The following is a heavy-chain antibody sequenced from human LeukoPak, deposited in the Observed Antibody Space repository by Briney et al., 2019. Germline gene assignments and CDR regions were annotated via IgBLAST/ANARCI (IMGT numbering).Heavy chain of an antibody. CDR1: GGSVGSNY. V-gene: IGHV4-59*02. CDR3: ARGSGWYPH. CDR2: ISYSGDT. Sequence: PSETLSLTCSVSGGSVGSNYWSWVPQPPGKGLEWIGYISYSGDTKYNPSLKSRLSMSVDTSKNQCSLMLTSVTAADTAVYYCARGSGWYPHWGQGTLVTVSS. J-gene: IGHJ1*01. D-gene: IGHD6-19*01.